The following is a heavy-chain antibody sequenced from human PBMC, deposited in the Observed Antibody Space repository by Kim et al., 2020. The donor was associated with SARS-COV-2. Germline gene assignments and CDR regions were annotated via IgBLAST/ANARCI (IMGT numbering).Heavy chain of an antibody. CDR1: GGTFSSYA. J-gene: IGHJ4*02. D-gene: IGHD3-3*01. CDR2: IIPIFGTA. V-gene: IGHV1-69*13. Sequence: SVKVSCKASGGTFSSYAISWVRQAPGQGLEWMGGIIPIFGTANYAQTFQGRVTITADESTSTAYMELSSLRSEDTAVYYCARGPFTYYDFSRSGGIDYWGQGTLVTVSS. CDR3: ARGPFTYYDFSRSGGIDY.